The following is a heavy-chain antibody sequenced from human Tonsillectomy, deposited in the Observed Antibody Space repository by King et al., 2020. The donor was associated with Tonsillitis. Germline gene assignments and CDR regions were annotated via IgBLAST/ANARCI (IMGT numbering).Heavy chain of an antibody. CDR2: ITGDSNTI. J-gene: IGHJ3*01. CDR1: GFTFSGRS. Sequence: VQLVESGGGLVQPGGSLRLSCAASGFTFSGRSINWVRQGPGKGLEWISFITGDSNTIYYADSVKGRFLFSRDNAKNSLYLKMNSLRADDTAVYYCARDYWYGFDLWGQGTMVTVSS. V-gene: IGHV3-48*01. CDR3: ARDYWYGFDL. D-gene: IGHD2-8*02.